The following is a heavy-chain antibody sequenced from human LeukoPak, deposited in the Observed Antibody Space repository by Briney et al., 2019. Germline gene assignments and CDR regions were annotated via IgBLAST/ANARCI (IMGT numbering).Heavy chain of an antibody. J-gene: IGHJ4*02. CDR3: VKNNGWFHLAQ. CDR1: GFTFSSYS. CDR2: ISSSSSYI. Sequence: PGGSLRLSCAASGFTFSSYSMNWVRQAPGKGLEWVSSISSSSSYIYYADSVKGRFTISRDNAKNSLYLQMSSLRVEDMAVYYCVKNNGWFHLAQWGQGTLVTVSS. V-gene: IGHV3-21*04. D-gene: IGHD6-19*01.